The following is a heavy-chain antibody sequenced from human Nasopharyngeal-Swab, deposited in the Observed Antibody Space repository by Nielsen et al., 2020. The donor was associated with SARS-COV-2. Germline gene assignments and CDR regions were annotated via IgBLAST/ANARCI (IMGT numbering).Heavy chain of an antibody. J-gene: IGHJ4*02. V-gene: IGHV3-21*01. CDR1: GFTFDIYT. Sequence: GGSLRLSCAASGFTFDIYTMNWVRQAPGRGLEWVSAISSSSNHIYYTDSVKGRFTISRDNAKNSVFLQMNSLRAEDTAVYYCVRDTPAMFAYWGQGTLVTVSS. CDR2: ISSSSNHI. CDR3: VRDTPAMFAY.